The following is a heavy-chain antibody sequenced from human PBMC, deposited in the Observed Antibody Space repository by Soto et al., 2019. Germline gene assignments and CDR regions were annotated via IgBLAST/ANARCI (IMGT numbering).Heavy chain of an antibody. Sequence: ASVKVSCKASGYTFTSYFITWVRQAPGQGLEWVGWISAYNGNTNYAQMLQGRVTMTTDTSTATAYMEMTSLRSHDTAVYYCARQNYYSGMDVWGQGTTVTVSS. V-gene: IGHV1-18*01. CDR1: GYTFTSYF. J-gene: IGHJ6*02. CDR2: ISAYNGNT. CDR3: ARQNYYSGMDV.